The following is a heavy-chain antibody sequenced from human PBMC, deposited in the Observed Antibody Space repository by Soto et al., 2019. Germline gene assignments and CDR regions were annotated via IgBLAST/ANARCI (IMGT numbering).Heavy chain of an antibody. D-gene: IGHD3-16*01. V-gene: IGHV1-46*02. J-gene: IGHJ6*02. CDR1: GYTFNNYY. CDR3: ARNMRAGGGKGTYDYHYGMDV. CDR2: INPYDGST. Sequence: QALLVQSGAEVKKPGASVSVSCKASGYTFNNYYVYWVRQAPGQGLEWMGIINPYDGSTKYIEKFQGRVTMTSDTSTNTIHMEMHSLRSEDTAVYFCARNMRAGGGKGTYDYHYGMDVWGQGTTVTVSS.